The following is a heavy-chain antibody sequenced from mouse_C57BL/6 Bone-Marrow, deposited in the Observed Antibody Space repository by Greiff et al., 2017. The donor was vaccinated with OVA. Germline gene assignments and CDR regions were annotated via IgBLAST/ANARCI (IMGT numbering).Heavy chain of an antibody. CDR1: GFTFSSYA. D-gene: IGHD1-1*01. CDR2: ISSGGDYT. Sequence: EVKLLESGEGLVKPGGSLKLSCAASGFTFSSYAMSWVRQTPEKRLEWVAYISSGGDYTHYADTVKGRFTITRDNSRNTAYLQLSSLKSEDAAVYYCTFCCSSYGDYAMDYWGQGTSVTVSS. CDR3: TFCCSSYGDYAMDY. J-gene: IGHJ4*01. V-gene: IGHV5-9-1*02.